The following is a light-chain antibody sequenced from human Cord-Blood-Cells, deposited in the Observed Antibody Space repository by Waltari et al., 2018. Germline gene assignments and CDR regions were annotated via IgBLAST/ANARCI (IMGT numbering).Light chain of an antibody. Sequence: EIVLTQSPAPLPLSPGERATLSCRASQRVSSYLAWYQQKPGQAPRLLIYDASNRVTGIPARFSGSGSGTDFTLTISSLEPEDFAVYYCQQRSNCLFTFGPGTKVDIK. CDR3: QQRSNCLFT. CDR2: DAS. V-gene: IGKV3-11*01. J-gene: IGKJ3*01. CDR1: QRVSSY.